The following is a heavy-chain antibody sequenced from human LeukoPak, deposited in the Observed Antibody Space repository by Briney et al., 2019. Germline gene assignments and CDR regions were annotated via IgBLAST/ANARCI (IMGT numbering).Heavy chain of an antibody. CDR2: IYHSGST. CDR1: GYSISSGYY. Sequence: PSETLSLTCTVSGYSISSGYYWGWIRQPPGKGLEWIGSIYHSGSTYYNPSLKSRVTISVDTSKNQFSLKLSSVTAADTAVYYCARDRGSGWYEVDYWGQGTLVTVSS. V-gene: IGHV4-38-2*02. CDR3: ARDRGSGWYEVDY. J-gene: IGHJ4*02. D-gene: IGHD6-19*01.